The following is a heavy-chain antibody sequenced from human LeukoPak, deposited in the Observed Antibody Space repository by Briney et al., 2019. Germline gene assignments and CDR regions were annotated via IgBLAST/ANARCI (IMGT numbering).Heavy chain of an antibody. J-gene: IGHJ5*02. Sequence: SETLSLTCTVSGYSISSGYYWGWIRQPPGKGLEWIGSIYHSGSTYYNPSLKSRVTISVDKSKNQFCLKLSSVTAADTAVYYCARGTGIAAADPWGQGTLVTVSS. D-gene: IGHD6-13*01. CDR3: ARGTGIAAADP. CDR1: GYSISSGYY. V-gene: IGHV4-38-2*02. CDR2: IYHSGST.